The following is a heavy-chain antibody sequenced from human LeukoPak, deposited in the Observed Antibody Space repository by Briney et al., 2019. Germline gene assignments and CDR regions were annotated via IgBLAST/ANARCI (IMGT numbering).Heavy chain of an antibody. D-gene: IGHD6-6*01. V-gene: IGHV3-33*06. Sequence: PGGSLRLSCAASGFTFRSHGMHWVRQAPGKGLEWVAVIWYDGSNTYYADSVKGRFTISRDNSKNTLYLQMNSLRAEDTAGYYCAKGPSATSDAFDIWGQGTMVTVSS. CDR3: AKGPSATSDAFDI. J-gene: IGHJ3*02. CDR1: GFTFRSHG. CDR2: IWYDGSNT.